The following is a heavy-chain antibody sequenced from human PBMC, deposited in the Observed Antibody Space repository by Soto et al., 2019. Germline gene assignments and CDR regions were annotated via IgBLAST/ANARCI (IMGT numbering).Heavy chain of an antibody. J-gene: IGHJ5*02. Sequence: VASVKVSCKASGGTFSSYAISWVRQAPGQGLEWMGGIIPIFGTANYAQKFQGRVTITADESTSTAYMELSSLRSEDTAVYYCARDYKLEYSSSWYLAGYWFDPWGQGTLVTVSS. CDR1: GGTFSSYA. CDR2: IIPIFGTA. D-gene: IGHD6-13*01. CDR3: ARDYKLEYSSSWYLAGYWFDP. V-gene: IGHV1-69*13.